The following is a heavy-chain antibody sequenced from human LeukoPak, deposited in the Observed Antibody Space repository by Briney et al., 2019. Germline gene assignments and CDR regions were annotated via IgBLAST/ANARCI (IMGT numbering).Heavy chain of an antibody. CDR1: GYTFTGYY. D-gene: IGHD3-9*01. J-gene: IGHJ4*02. V-gene: IGHV1-2*02. CDR2: INPNSGGT. Sequence: ASVKVSCKASGYTFTGYYMHWVRQAPGQGLEWMGWINPNSGGTNYAQKFQGRVTMTRDTSISTAYMELSRLRSDDTAVYYCAREPYAYYDILGSDYWGQGTLVTVSS. CDR3: AREPYAYYDILGSDY.